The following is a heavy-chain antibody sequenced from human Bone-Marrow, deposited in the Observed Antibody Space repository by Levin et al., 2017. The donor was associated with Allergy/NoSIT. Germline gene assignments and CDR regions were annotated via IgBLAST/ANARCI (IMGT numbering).Heavy chain of an antibody. CDR3: ARHSFCFDSSGSYYYFDS. J-gene: IGHJ4*02. V-gene: IGHV4-39*01. Sequence: SETLSLTCTVSGGSISSTCYYWGWIRQPPGKGLEWIGSVHDSGSTYYSPSLKSRVTISVDTSMNQFSLKLTSVTAADTAVYYCARHSFCFDSSGSYYYFDSWGRGTLVTVSS. D-gene: IGHD6-19*01. CDR1: GGSISSTCYY. CDR2: VHDSGST.